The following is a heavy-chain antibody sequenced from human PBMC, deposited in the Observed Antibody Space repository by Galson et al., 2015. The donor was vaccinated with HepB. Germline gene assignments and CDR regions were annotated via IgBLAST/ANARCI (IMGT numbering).Heavy chain of an antibody. CDR2: ISSSSSTI. CDR1: GFTFSSYS. J-gene: IGHJ4*02. D-gene: IGHD6-19*01. CDR3: ARVFRVASGWKHFDY. Sequence: SLRLSCAASGFTFSSYSMNWVRQAPGRGLEWVSYISSSSSTIYYADSVKGRFTISRDNAKNSLYLQMNSLRAEDTAVYYCARVFRVASGWKHFDYWGQGTLVTVSS. V-gene: IGHV3-48*04.